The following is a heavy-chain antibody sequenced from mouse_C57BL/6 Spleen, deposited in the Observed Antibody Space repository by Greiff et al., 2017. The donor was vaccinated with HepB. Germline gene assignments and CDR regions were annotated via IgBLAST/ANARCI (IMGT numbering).Heavy chain of an antibody. D-gene: IGHD2-4*01. V-gene: IGHV5-6*01. CDR3: ARGIYYDYEAWFAY. CDR2: ISSGGSYT. J-gene: IGHJ3*01. Sequence: EVQLVESGGDLVKPGGSLKLSCAASGFTFSSYGMSWVRQTPDKRLEWVATISSGGSYTYYPDSVKGRFTISRDNAKNTLYLQMSSLKSEDTAMYYCARGIYYDYEAWFAYWGQGTLVTVSA. CDR1: GFTFSSYG.